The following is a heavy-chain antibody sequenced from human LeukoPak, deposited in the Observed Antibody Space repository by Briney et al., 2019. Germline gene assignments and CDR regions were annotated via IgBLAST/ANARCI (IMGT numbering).Heavy chain of an antibody. CDR3: ARENDEGGYMDV. CDR2: IIPIFGTA. D-gene: IGHD4-23*01. CDR1: GGTFSSYA. Sequence: GASVKVSCKASGGTFSSYAISWVRQAPGQGLEWMGGIIPIFGTANYAQKFQGRVTITADESTSTAYMELSRLRSDDTAVYYCARENDEGGYMDVWGKGTTVTISS. V-gene: IGHV1-69*13. J-gene: IGHJ6*03.